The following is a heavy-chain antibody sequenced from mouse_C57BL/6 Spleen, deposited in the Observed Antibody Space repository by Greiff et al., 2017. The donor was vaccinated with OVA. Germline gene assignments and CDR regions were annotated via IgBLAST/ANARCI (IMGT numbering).Heavy chain of an antibody. CDR3: ARNGLLLRYPYFDY. J-gene: IGHJ2*01. D-gene: IGHD1-1*01. Sequence: VKVQQPGTELVKPGASVKLSCKASGYTFTSYWMHWVKQRPGQGLEWIGNINPSNGGTNYNEKFKSKATLTVDKSSSTAYMQLSSLTSEDSAVYYCARNGLLLRYPYFDYWGQGTTLTVSS. CDR1: GYTFTSYW. V-gene: IGHV1-53*01. CDR2: INPSNGGT.